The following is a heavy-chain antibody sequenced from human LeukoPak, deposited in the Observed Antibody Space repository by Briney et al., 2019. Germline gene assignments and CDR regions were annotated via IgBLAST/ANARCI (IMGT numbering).Heavy chain of an antibody. CDR3: AKYLGGGSYYYYYMDV. J-gene: IGHJ6*03. Sequence: PGGSLRLSCAASGFTVSSSYMSWVRQAPGKGLEWVSVIYSAGSTYYADSVKGRFTISRDNSKNTVHLQMNSLRAEDTAVYYCAKYLGGGSYYYYYMDVWGKGTTVTVSS. V-gene: IGHV3-53*01. CDR2: IYSAGST. CDR1: GFTVSSSY. D-gene: IGHD3-16*01.